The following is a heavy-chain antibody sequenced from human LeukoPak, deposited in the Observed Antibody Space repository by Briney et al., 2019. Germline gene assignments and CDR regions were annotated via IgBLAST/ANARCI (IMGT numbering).Heavy chain of an antibody. V-gene: IGHV3-23*01. CDR2: ISGSGGST. Sequence: GGSLRLSCAASGFTFSSYAMSWVRQAPGKGLEWVPAISGSGGSTYYADSVKGRFTISRDNAKNSLYLQMNSLRAEDTAVYYCARDAHYDSSGYEFGYWGQGTLVTVSS. CDR1: GFTFSSYA. CDR3: ARDAHYDSSGYEFGY. J-gene: IGHJ4*02. D-gene: IGHD3-22*01.